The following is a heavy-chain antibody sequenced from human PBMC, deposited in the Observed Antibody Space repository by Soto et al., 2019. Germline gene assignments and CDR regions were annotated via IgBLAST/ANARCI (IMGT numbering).Heavy chain of an antibody. CDR3: ARTPPPYYYDSSGYLFDY. V-gene: IGHV4-59*01. D-gene: IGHD3-22*01. CDR1: GGSISSYY. J-gene: IGHJ4*02. CDR2: IYYSGST. Sequence: SETLSLTCTVSGGSISSYYWSWIRQPPGKGLEWIGYIYYSGSTNYNPSLKSRVTISVDTSKNQFSLKLSSVTAADTAVYYCARTPPPYYYDSSGYLFDYWGQGTLVTVSS.